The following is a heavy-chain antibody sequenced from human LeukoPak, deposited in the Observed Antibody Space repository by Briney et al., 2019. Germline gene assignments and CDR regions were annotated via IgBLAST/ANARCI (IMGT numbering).Heavy chain of an antibody. V-gene: IGHV1-46*01. Sequence: ASVKVSCKASGGTFSSYAISWVRQAPGQGLEWMGIINPSGGSTSYAQKFQGRVTMTRDTSTSTVYMELSSLRSEDTAVYYCARGGAGPAAIIILGYWGQGTLVTVSS. CDR1: GGTFSSYA. D-gene: IGHD2-2*01. CDR2: INPSGGST. J-gene: IGHJ4*02. CDR3: ARGGAGPAAIIILGY.